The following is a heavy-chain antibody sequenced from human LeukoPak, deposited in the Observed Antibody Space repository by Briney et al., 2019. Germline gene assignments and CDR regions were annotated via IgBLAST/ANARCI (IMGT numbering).Heavy chain of an antibody. J-gene: IGHJ4*02. CDR2: INPSGGST. V-gene: IGHV1-46*01. Sequence: ASVKVSXKSSGYTFTSYYVHWVRQAPGQGLEWIGIINPSGGSTSYAQRFQGRVTLTRDTSTSTVYMELSSLRSEDTAVYYCARDRDSSSWFVDYWDQGTLVTVSS. CDR1: GYTFTSYY. D-gene: IGHD6-13*01. CDR3: ARDRDSSSWFVDY.